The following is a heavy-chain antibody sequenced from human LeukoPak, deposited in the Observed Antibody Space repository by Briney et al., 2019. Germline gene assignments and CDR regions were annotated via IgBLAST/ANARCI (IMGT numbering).Heavy chain of an antibody. J-gene: IGHJ5*02. CDR2: IYYSGST. Sequence: PSETLSLTCTVSGGSISSYYWSWIRQPPGKGLEWIGYIYYSGSTNYNPSPKSRVTISVDTSKNQFSLKLSSVTAADTAVYYCASLSNGAENWLDPWGQGTLVTVSS. V-gene: IGHV4-59*01. CDR1: GGSISSYY. D-gene: IGHD2-8*01. CDR3: ASLSNGAENWLDP.